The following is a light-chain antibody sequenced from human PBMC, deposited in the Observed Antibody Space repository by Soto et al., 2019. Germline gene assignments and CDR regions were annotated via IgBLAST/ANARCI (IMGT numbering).Light chain of an antibody. CDR1: QSVSSN. Sequence: EIVLTQSPGTLSLSPGERATLSCRASQSVSSNLAWYQHRAGQAPRLLIYGASTRATGIPARFSGSGSGTEFTLTISSLQSEDFAVYYCQQSDYWPWTFGQGTKVDI. J-gene: IGKJ1*01. CDR2: GAS. CDR3: QQSDYWPWT. V-gene: IGKV3-15*01.